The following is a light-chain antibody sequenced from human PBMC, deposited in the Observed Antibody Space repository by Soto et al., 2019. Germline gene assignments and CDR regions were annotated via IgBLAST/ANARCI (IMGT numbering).Light chain of an antibody. CDR3: QQRRYWPVT. Sequence: EIVLTQSPAILSMSPGERATLSCRASQSVSSYFAWYQQKPGQAPRLLIYDASNRATGVPARFSGSGSGTDFTLTSSSLEPEDFAVYYCQQRRYWPVTFGQGTKVELK. CDR2: DAS. CDR1: QSVSSY. V-gene: IGKV3-11*01. J-gene: IGKJ1*01.